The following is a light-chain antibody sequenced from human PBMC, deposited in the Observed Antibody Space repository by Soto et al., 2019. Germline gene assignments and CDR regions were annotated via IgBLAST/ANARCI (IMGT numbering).Light chain of an antibody. V-gene: IGLV2-14*01. J-gene: IGLJ1*01. Sequence: QSALTQPASVSGSPGQSITISCTGTSSDVGGYKYVSWYQQLPDKAPKLIIYEVSYRPSGVSNRFSGSKSGNTASLTISGLQADDEATYYCASYTASTTPYVFGPGTKVTVL. CDR1: SSDVGGYKY. CDR2: EVS. CDR3: ASYTASTTPYV.